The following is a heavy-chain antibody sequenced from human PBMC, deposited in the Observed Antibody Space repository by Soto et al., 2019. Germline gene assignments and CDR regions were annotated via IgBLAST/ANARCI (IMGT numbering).Heavy chain of an antibody. J-gene: IGHJ5*02. CDR1: GGSISSGDYY. CDR3: ARVRVSRSCGWFDP. CDR2: IYYSGST. Sequence: SETLSLTCTVSGGSISSGDYYWSWIRQPPGKGLEWIGYIYYSGSTYYNPSLKSRVTISVDTSKNQFSLKLSSVTAADTAVYYCARVRVSRSCGWFDPWGQGTLVTVSS. V-gene: IGHV4-30-4*01. D-gene: IGHD6-13*01.